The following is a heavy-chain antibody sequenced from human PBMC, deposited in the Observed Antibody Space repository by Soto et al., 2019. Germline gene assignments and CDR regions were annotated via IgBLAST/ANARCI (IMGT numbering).Heavy chain of an antibody. D-gene: IGHD3-9*01. Sequence: SETLSLTCTVSGGSMISYYWSWIRQPPGRGLEWIGFIYYAGSTKYNPSLNSRVTISVDTSKNQFSLTVTSVTAADTAVYYCARQWYYDILTGYSNWFDPWGQGTLVTVSS. V-gene: IGHV4-59*08. CDR3: ARQWYYDILTGYSNWFDP. CDR2: IYYAGST. J-gene: IGHJ5*02. CDR1: GGSMISYY.